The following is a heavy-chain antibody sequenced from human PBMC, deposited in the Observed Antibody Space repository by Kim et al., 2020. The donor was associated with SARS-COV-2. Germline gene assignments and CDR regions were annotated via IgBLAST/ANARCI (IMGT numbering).Heavy chain of an antibody. V-gene: IGHV1-18*01. D-gene: IGHD2-15*01. J-gene: IGHJ5*02. Sequence: AQKRQGRVTMTTDTSTGTAYMELRSLRSDDTAVYYCARVSGGGSHNWFDPWGQGTLVTVSS. CDR3: ARVSGGGSHNWFDP.